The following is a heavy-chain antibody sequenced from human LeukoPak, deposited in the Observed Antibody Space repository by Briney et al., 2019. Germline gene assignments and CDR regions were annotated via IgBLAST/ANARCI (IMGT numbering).Heavy chain of an antibody. CDR3: AKDQRPYYSFDD. CDR2: IRYDGSNK. J-gene: IGHJ4*02. V-gene: IGHV3-30*02. CDR1: GFTFSSYG. Sequence: PGGSLRLSCAASGFTFSSYGMHWVRQAPGKGLEWVAFIRYDGSNKYYADSVKGRFTISRDNSKNTLYLQMNSLRAEDTGVYYGAKDQRPYYSFDDWGQGTLVTVSS. D-gene: IGHD3-10*01.